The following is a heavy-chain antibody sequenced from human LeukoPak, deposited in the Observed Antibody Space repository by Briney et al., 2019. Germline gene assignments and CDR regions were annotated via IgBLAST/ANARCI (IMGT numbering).Heavy chain of an antibody. Sequence: SETLSLICTVSGGSISSYYWSWIRQPPGKGLEWIGYIYYSGSTNYNPSLKSRVTISVDTSKNQFSLKLSSVTAADTAVYYCARSGSSWYHPVDYWGQGTLVTVSS. CDR1: GGSISSYY. V-gene: IGHV4-59*08. J-gene: IGHJ4*02. CDR2: IYYSGST. CDR3: ARSGSSWYHPVDY. D-gene: IGHD6-13*01.